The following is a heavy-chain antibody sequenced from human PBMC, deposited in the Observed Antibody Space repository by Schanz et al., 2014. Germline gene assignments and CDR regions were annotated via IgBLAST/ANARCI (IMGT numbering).Heavy chain of an antibody. Sequence: DVQLVESGGGLVEPGQSLRLSCTVSGFTFENFPMSWFRQAPGKGLEWVSVIYSGDNTYYADSVKGRFTISRDNSKNTVYLQMNSLRAEDTAVYFCASLIGTTSAHFYGMDVWGQGTTVTVSS. V-gene: IGHV3-23*04. CDR1: GFTFENFP. D-gene: IGHD1-7*01. CDR3: ASLIGTTSAHFYGMDV. CDR2: IYSGDNT. J-gene: IGHJ6*02.